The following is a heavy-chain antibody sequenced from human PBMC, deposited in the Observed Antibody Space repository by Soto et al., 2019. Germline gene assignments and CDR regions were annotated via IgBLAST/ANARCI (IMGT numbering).Heavy chain of an antibody. D-gene: IGHD6-13*01. Sequence: XCVKVANPRSGYTLPSYYLHWVRQAPRQGVEWMGIINPSGCSTSYAQKFQGRVTMTRDTSTSTVYMEPSSLRSEDTALYYCPRDTGAVAAAFDPCGQRILVTVSS. CDR1: GYTLPSYY. CDR2: INPSGCST. J-gene: IGHJ5*02. CDR3: PRDTGAVAAAFDP. V-gene: IGHV1-46*01.